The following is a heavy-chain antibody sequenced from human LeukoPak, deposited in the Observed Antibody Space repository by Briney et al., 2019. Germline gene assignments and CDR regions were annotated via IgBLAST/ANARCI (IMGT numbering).Heavy chain of an antibody. V-gene: IGHV4-30-4*01. CDR1: GGSISSGDYY. D-gene: IGHD3-10*01. Sequence: PSETLSLTCTVSGGSISSGDYYWSWIRQPPGKGLEWIGYIYYSGSTYYNPSLKSRVTISVDTSKNQFSLKLSSVTAADTAVYYCARLGSESLGDYWGQGTLVTVSS. CDR2: IYYSGST. CDR3: ARLGSESLGDY. J-gene: IGHJ4*02.